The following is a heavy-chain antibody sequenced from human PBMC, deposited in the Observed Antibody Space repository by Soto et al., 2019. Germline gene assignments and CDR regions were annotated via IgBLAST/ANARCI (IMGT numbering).Heavy chain of an antibody. D-gene: IGHD3-3*01. CDR3: AIIKLRTNAVDY. J-gene: IGHJ4*02. CDR2: IIPILGIA. Sequence: GASVKVSCKASGGTFSSYTISWVRQAPGQGLEWMGRIIPILGIANYAQKFQGRVTITADKSTSTAYMELSSLRSEDTAVYYCAIIKLRTNAVDYRGQGTPVTVSS. CDR1: GGTFSSYT. V-gene: IGHV1-69*02.